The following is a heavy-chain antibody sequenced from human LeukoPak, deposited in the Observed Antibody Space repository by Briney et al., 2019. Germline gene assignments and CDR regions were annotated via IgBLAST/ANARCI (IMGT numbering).Heavy chain of an antibody. CDR2: INPNSGGT. CDR1: GYTFTGYY. V-gene: IGHV1-2*02. Sequence: ASVKVSCKASGYTFTGYYMHWVRQAPGQGLDWMGWINPNSGGTNYAQKFQGRVTMTRDTSISTAYMELSRLRSDDTAVYYCARVPSGLTIFGVVNGFDPWGQGTLVTVSS. J-gene: IGHJ5*02. D-gene: IGHD3-3*01. CDR3: ARVPSGLTIFGVVNGFDP.